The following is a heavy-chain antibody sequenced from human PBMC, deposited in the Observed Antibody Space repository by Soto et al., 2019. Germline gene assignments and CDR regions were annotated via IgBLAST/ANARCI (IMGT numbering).Heavy chain of an antibody. V-gene: IGHV3-23*01. Sequence: GGALRLSCAASGFTFCSYALRWVRQAPGKGLEWVSAISGSGGSTYYADSVKGRFTISRDNSKNTLYMQMNSLRAEDTAVYYCAKDRQGLAGTNFDYWGQGPLLTVSS. D-gene: IGHD6-19*01. CDR3: AKDRQGLAGTNFDY. CDR1: GFTFCSYA. J-gene: IGHJ4*02. CDR2: ISGSGGST.